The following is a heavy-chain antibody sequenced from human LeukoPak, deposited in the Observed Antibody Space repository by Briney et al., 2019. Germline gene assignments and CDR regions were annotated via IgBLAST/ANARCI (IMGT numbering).Heavy chain of an antibody. D-gene: IGHD6-13*01. CDR2: IVVGSDNT. CDR3: AAPYSSTWFDY. J-gene: IGHJ4*02. CDR1: GFTFTTRSA. V-gene: IGHV1-58*01. Sequence: AASVKVSCKTSGFTFTTRSAVQWVRQARGQRLEWRGWIVVGSDNTNYAQKFQERVTITRDMSTSTAYMELSSLRSEDTAVYYCAAPYSSTWFDYWGQGTLVTVSS.